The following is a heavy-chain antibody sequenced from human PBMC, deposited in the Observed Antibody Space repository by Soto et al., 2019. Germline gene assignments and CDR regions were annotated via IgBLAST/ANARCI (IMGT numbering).Heavy chain of an antibody. CDR2: ISYDGSNK. CDR1: GFTFSSYG. CDR3: AKDPMSGASDY. Sequence: GGSLRLSCAASGFTFSSYGMHWVRQAPGKGLEWVAVISYDGSNKYYADSVKGRFTISRDNSKNTLYLQMNSLRAEDTAVYYCAKDPMSGASDYWGQGTLVTVS. V-gene: IGHV3-30*18. J-gene: IGHJ4*02.